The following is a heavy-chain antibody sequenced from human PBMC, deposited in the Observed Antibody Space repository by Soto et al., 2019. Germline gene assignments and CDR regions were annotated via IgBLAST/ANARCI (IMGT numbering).Heavy chain of an antibody. CDR3: ARASDYNWFDP. J-gene: IGHJ5*02. D-gene: IGHD3-10*01. CDR1: GGSISSGGYS. V-gene: IGHV4-30-2*01. Sequence: LSLTCAVSGGSISSGGYSWSWIRQPPGKGLEWIGYIYHSGSTYYNPSLKSRVTISVDRSKNQFSLKLSSVTAADTAVYYCARASDYNWFDPWGQGTLVTVSS. CDR2: IYHSGST.